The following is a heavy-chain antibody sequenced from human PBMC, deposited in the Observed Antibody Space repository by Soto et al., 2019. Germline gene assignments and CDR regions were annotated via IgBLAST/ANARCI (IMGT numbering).Heavy chain of an antibody. V-gene: IGHV1-2*02. J-gene: IGHJ6*02. CDR2: INPNSGGT. D-gene: IGHD1-26*01. CDR1: ADTFTDYF. Sequence: ASVKVSCKASADTFTDYFIHWVRQVPGQGLEWMGYINPNSGGTNYAENFQGRVTMTRDTSISTAYMDLRRLRSDDMAVYYCASVVGGDSYYSYGMDVWGQGTTFTVSS. CDR3: ASVVGGDSYYSYGMDV.